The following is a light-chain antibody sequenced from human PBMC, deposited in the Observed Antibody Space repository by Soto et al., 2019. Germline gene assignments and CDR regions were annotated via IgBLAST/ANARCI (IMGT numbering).Light chain of an antibody. J-gene: IGLJ2*01. V-gene: IGLV1-44*01. Sequence: QSVLTQPPSASGTPGQRVTISCSGSSSNIGSNTVNWYQQLPGTAPKLLIYSNNQRPSGVPDRFSGSKCGTSASLAISGLQSEDEADYYCAARDDSLNGHVVFGGGTKLTVL. CDR2: SNN. CDR3: AARDDSLNGHVV. CDR1: SSNIGSNT.